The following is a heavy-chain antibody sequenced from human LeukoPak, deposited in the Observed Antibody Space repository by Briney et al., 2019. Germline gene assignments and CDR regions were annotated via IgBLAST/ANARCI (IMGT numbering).Heavy chain of an antibody. V-gene: IGHV3-23*01. Sequence: GGSLRLSCAASGFTFSSYAMSWVRQAPGKGLEWVSAISGSGGSTYYADSVKGRFTISRDNSKNTLYLQMNSLRAEDTAVYYCATTSYYYGSGRYLSPFDYWGQGTLVAVSS. D-gene: IGHD3-10*01. J-gene: IGHJ4*02. CDR1: GFTFSSYA. CDR3: ATTSYYYGSGRYLSPFDY. CDR2: ISGSGGST.